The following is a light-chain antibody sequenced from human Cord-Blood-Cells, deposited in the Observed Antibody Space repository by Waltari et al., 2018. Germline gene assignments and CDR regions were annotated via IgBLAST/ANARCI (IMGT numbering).Light chain of an antibody. CDR3: QQRSNWPGT. CDR1: QSVSSY. J-gene: IGKJ1*01. Sequence: EIVLTQSPATLSLSPGERATLSCMASQSVSSYLAWYQQKPGQAPRLLIYDASNRATGIPARFSGSGSGTDFTLTISSLEPEDFAVYYCQQRSNWPGTFGQGTKVEIK. CDR2: DAS. V-gene: IGKV3-11*01.